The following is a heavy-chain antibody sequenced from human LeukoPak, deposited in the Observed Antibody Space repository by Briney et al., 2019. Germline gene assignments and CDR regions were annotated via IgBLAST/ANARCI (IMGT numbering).Heavy chain of an antibody. V-gene: IGHV4-31*03. D-gene: IGHD3-3*01. CDR2: THYSGNA. CDR3: ARAILTPSGFVWHFDL. CDR1: GGSISSGDYY. J-gene: IGHJ2*01. Sequence: PSETLSLTCTVSGGSISSGDYYWSWIRQHPGKGLERIGYTHYSGNAYYNPSLKSRVTISVDTSKSQFSLKLSSVTAADTAVYYCARAILTPSGFVWHFDLWGRGTLVTVSS.